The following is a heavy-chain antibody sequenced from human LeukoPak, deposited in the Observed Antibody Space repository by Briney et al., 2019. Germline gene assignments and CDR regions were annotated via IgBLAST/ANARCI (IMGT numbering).Heavy chain of an antibody. V-gene: IGHV1-2*02. Sequence: GASVKVSCKASGYTFTGYYMHWVRPAPGQGLEWMGWINPNSGGTNYAQKFQGRVTMTRDTSISTAYMELSRLRSDDTAVYYCARSTGRTTAGTSGYWGQGTLVTVSS. CDR2: INPNSGGT. D-gene: IGHD6-13*01. CDR1: GYTFTGYY. CDR3: ARSTGRTTAGTSGY. J-gene: IGHJ4*02.